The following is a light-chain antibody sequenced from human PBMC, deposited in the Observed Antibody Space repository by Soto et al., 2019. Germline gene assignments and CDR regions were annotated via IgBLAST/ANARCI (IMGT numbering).Light chain of an antibody. CDR2: GAS. CDR1: QSVSSSY. Sequence: EIVLTQSPGTLSLSPGERATLSCRASQSVSSSYLAWYQQKPGQAPRLLMYGASSRATGIPDKFSGSGSGTDFTLTISRLEPEDFAVYYCQKYNSAPWTFGQGTKVEIK. V-gene: IGKV3-20*01. CDR3: QKYNSAPWT. J-gene: IGKJ1*01.